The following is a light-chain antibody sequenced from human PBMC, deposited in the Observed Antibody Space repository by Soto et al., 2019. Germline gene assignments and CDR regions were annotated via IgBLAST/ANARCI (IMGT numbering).Light chain of an antibody. CDR1: QDISNY. V-gene: IGKV1-27*01. J-gene: IGKJ3*01. CDR2: GTS. CDR3: QKYDSAPFT. Sequence: DIPMTQSPSSLSASVGDRVTITCRASQDISNYLAWYQQKPGKVPNVLIFGTSTLQSGVPSRFSGSGSGTDFTLTISSLQPEDVATYYCQKYDSAPFTFGPGTKVDIK.